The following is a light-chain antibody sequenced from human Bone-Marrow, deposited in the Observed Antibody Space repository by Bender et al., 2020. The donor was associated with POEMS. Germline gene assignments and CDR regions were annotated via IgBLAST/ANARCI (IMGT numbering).Light chain of an antibody. CDR3: QAWDRGTGV. Sequence: YDLMQPPSVSVSPGQTARITCSGEKLGDKYVCWYQHKAGQSPLLIIFKDTKRPSEIPDRFTGSNSGNTATLTISGTQAMDEADYYCQAWDRGTGVFGGGTTLTVL. J-gene: IGLJ3*02. V-gene: IGLV3-1*01. CDR2: KDT. CDR1: KLGDKY.